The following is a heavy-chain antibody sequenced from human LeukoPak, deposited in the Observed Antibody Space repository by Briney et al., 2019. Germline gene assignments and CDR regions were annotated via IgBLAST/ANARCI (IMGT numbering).Heavy chain of an antibody. CDR1: GFTFSSYA. CDR2: ISGSGGST. CDR3: ARSRRYNWNPNEFDY. D-gene: IGHD1-1*01. Sequence: GGSLRLSCAASGFTFSSYAMSWVRQAPGKGLEWVSAISGSGGSTYYADSVKGRFTISRDNSKNTLYLQMNSLRAEDTAVYYCARSRRYNWNPNEFDYWGQGTLVTVSS. V-gene: IGHV3-23*01. J-gene: IGHJ4*02.